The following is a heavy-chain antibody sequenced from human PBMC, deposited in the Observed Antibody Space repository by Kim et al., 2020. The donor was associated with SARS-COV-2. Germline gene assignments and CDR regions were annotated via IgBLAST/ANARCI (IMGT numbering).Heavy chain of an antibody. J-gene: IGHJ4*02. V-gene: IGHV4-4*02. CDR3: ARGRGSYYFDY. Sequence: TNSNPSLKSRVPISVDKSKNQFSLKLSSVTAADTAVYYCARGRGSYYFDYWGQGTLVTVSS. D-gene: IGHD1-26*01. CDR2: T.